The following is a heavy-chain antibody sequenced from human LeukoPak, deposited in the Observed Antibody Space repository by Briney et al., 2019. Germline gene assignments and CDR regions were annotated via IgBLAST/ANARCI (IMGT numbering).Heavy chain of an antibody. D-gene: IGHD6-6*01. CDR3: AKDWQLVLGYYYGMDV. V-gene: IGHV3-23*01. Sequence: WGSLRLSCAASGFTFSSYAMSWVRQAPGKGLEWVSAISGSGGSTYYADSVKGRFTISRDNSKNTLYLQMNSLRAEDTAVYYCAKDWQLVLGYYYGMDVWGQGTTVTVSS. J-gene: IGHJ6*02. CDR2: ISGSGGST. CDR1: GFTFSSYA.